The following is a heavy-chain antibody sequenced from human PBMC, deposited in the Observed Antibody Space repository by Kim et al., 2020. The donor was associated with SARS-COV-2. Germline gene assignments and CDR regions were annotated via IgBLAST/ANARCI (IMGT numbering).Heavy chain of an antibody. CDR2: IGSSGRTI. Sequence: GGSLRLSCAASGFIFSGFEMNWVRQAPGKRPEWVSYIGSSGRTIYYADSVKGRVTISRDNAKNSLYLQMNSLRAEDTAVYYCARDSSACPTCGQFDYWGQGTLVTVSS. V-gene: IGHV3-48*03. CDR1: GFIFSGFE. D-gene: IGHD3-22*01. J-gene: IGHJ4*02. CDR3: ARDSSACPTCGQFDY.